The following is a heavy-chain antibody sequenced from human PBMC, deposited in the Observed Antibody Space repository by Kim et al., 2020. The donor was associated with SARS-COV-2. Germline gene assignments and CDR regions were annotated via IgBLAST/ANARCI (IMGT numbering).Heavy chain of an antibody. CDR2: IYPGDSDT. J-gene: IGHJ6*02. CDR1: GYGFTSYW. D-gene: IGHD2-21*02. V-gene: IGHV5-51*01. CDR3: ARDLVVVTQSNGMDV. Sequence: GESLKISCKGSGYGFTSYWIGWVRQMPGKGLEWMGIIYPGDSDTRYSPSFQGQVTISADKSISTAYLQWSSLKASDTAMYYCARDLVVVTQSNGMDVWGQGTTVTVSS.